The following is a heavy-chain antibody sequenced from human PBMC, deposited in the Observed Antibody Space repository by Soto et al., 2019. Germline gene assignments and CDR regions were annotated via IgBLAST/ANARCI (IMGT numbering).Heavy chain of an antibody. D-gene: IGHD4-17*01. CDR2: IKEDGSEI. J-gene: IGHJ4*02. CDR1: GFTFSGYW. V-gene: IGHV3-7*03. Sequence: PGGSLRLSCAASGFTFSGYWLTWVRQSPGKGLEWVANIKEDGSEIYYVDSVKGRFTTSRDNAKNSLYLQMDSLRVEDTAVYYCARVVSGRDYGDSIDYWGQGSLVTVSS. CDR3: ARVVSGRDYGDSIDY.